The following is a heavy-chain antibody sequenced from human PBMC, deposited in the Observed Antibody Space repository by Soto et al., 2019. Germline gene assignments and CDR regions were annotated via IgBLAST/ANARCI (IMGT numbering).Heavy chain of an antibody. CDR2: ISGSDGST. CDR3: AKNTVASTIWYFDY. Sequence: GGSLRLSCAASGFPFSSNALSWVRLAPGKGLEWVSTISGSDGSTYYADPVKGRFTISRDSSRNTLYLQMNSLRAEDTAVYYCAKNTVASTIWYFDYWGQGTLVTVSS. CDR1: GFPFSSNA. V-gene: IGHV3-23*01. D-gene: IGHD4-17*01. J-gene: IGHJ4*02.